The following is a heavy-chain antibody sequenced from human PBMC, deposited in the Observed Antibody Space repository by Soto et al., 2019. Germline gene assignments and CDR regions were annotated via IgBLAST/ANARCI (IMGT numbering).Heavy chain of an antibody. J-gene: IGHJ4*02. V-gene: IGHV1-3*01. D-gene: IGHD6-13*01. Sequence: SVKVSCKASGYTFTSYAMHWVRQAPGQRLEWMGWINAGNGNTKYSQKFQGRVTITRDTSASTAYMEPSSLRSEDTAVYYCAREEGGYSSSWYETFDYWGQGTLVTVSS. CDR3: AREEGGYSSSWYETFDY. CDR1: GYTFTSYA. CDR2: INAGNGNT.